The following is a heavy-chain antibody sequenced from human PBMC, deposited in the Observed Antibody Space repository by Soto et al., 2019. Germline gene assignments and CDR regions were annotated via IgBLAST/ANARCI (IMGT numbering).Heavy chain of an antibody. CDR3: PREGSAPYYYYGMDA. V-gene: IGHV1-18*01. CDR1: GYTFTTYG. D-gene: IGHD3-10*01. Sequence: QVQLEQSAPEVKKPGASVKVSCKASGYTFTTYGISWVRQAPGQGLEWMGWINTHNGNTNYAQNLQGRVIMTADTSTRTAYMELRSLRSDDTAVYYCPREGSAPYYYYGMDAWGQGTTVTVSS. J-gene: IGHJ6*02. CDR2: INTHNGNT.